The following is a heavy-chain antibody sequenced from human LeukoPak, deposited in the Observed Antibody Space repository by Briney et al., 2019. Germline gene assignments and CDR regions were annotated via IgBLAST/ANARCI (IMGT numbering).Heavy chain of an antibody. CDR3: ARYSSSWYRVSYWYFDP. Sequence: SETLSLTCTVSGGSISSYYWSWIRQPPGKGLEWIGYIYYSGSTNYNPSLKSRVTISVDTSKNQFSLKLSSVTAADTAVYYCARYSSSWYRVSYWYFDPWGRGTLVTVSS. CDR2: IYYSGST. CDR1: GGSISSYY. J-gene: IGHJ2*01. V-gene: IGHV4-59*12. D-gene: IGHD6-13*01.